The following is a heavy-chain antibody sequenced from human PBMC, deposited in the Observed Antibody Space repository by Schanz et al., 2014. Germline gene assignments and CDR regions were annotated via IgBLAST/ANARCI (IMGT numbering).Heavy chain of an antibody. CDR3: AKTLFPGGTQTFGN. D-gene: IGHD2-8*02. J-gene: IGHJ4*02. V-gene: IGHV3-23*04. CDR1: EFTFSTDA. Sequence: EVQLVESGGGLVQPGGSLRLSCAASEFTFSTDAMSWVRQAPGKGLEWLSVISASGGDTYYADSVKGRFTISRDNSKSTLYVEMNSLRVEDTAVYYCAKTLFPGGTQTFGNWGRGTLVTVSS. CDR2: ISASGGDT.